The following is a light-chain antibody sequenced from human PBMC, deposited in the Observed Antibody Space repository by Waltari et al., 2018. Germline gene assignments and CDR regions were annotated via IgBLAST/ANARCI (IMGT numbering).Light chain of an antibody. CDR1: SPNIGPRSA. J-gene: IGLJ2*01. V-gene: IGLV1-40*01. CDR3: QSYDSSLSAIL. Sequence: QSVLTQPPSVSGAPGPRVPISCSGSSPNIGPRSAVPWYQQLPGTAPKLLIYDNRSRPSGVPDRFSGSKSGTSASLAITGLQAEDEAAYYCQSYDSSLSAILFGGGTKLTVL. CDR2: DNR.